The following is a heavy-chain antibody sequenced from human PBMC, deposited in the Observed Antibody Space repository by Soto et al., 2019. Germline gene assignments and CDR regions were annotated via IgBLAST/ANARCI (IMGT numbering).Heavy chain of an antibody. V-gene: IGHV3-23*01. D-gene: IGHD6-19*01. CDR2: ISGSGDST. Sequence: EVQLLESGGGLVQPGGPRRLPCEASGLTFGPYPLNWVRQAPGKGLEWFSGISGSGDSTYYADSVKGRFTVSRDNSKNTLYLQMNSLRGEDTAVFYCAKERSSGWSFDYWGQGTLVTVSP. J-gene: IGHJ4*02. CDR3: AKERSSGWSFDY. CDR1: GLTFGPYP.